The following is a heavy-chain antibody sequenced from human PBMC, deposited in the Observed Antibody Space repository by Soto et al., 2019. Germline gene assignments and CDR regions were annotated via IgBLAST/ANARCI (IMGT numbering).Heavy chain of an antibody. CDR3: ARDGSGSYDNYYGMDV. CDR1: GGSISSGGYY. CDR2: IYYSGST. V-gene: IGHV4-31*03. J-gene: IGHJ6*02. Sequence: QVQLQESGPGLVKPSQTLSLTCTVSGGSISSGGYYWSWIRQHPGKGLEWIGYIYYSGSTCYNPSLKSRVTISVDTSKNQFSLKLSSVTAADTAVYYCARDGSGSYDNYYGMDVWGQGTTVTVSS. D-gene: IGHD3-10*01.